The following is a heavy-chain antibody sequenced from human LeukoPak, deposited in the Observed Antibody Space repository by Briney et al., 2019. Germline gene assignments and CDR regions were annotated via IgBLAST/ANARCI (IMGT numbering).Heavy chain of an antibody. V-gene: IGHV3-21*01. CDR3: ARGCSGYDIPPFDP. CDR1: GFTFSSYS. D-gene: IGHD5-12*01. J-gene: IGHJ5*02. CDR2: ISSSSSCI. Sequence: KPGGSLRLSCAASGFTFSSYSMNWVRQAPGKGLEWVSSISSSSSCIYYADSVKGRFTISRDNAKNSLYLQMNSLRAEDTAVYYCARGCSGYDIPPFDPWGQGTLVTVSS.